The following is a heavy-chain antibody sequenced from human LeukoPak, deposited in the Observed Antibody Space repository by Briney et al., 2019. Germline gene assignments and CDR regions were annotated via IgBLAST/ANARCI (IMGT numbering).Heavy chain of an antibody. CDR3: ASLGWFDP. Sequence: PSETLSLTCAVYGGSFSGYYWSWIRQPPGKGLEWIGEINHSGSTNYNPSLRSRVTISVDTSRNQFSLKLSSVTAADTAVYYCASLGWFDPWGQGTLVTVSS. CDR1: GGSFSGYY. J-gene: IGHJ5*02. V-gene: IGHV4-34*01. CDR2: INHSGST.